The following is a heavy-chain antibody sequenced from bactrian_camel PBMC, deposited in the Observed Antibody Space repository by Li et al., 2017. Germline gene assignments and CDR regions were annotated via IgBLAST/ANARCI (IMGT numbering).Heavy chain of an antibody. D-gene: IGHD4*01. CDR2: IDIDGST. CDR1: GYTYSGHC. Sequence: HVQLVESGGDSVQAGGSLRLSCAFSGYTYSGHCMGWFRQAPGKEREGVAAIDIDGSTSYADSVKGRFTISKDNAKNTLYLQMNSLKPEDTAMYYCAAGTTIATMLNPDFGYWGQGTQVTVS. V-gene: IGHV3S53*01. CDR3: AAGTTIATMLNPDFGY. J-gene: IGHJ6*01.